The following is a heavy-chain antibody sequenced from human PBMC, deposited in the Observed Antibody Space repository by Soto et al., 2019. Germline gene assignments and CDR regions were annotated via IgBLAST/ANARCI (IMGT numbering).Heavy chain of an antibody. CDR2: IYYSGST. J-gene: IGHJ5*02. V-gene: IGHV4-39*01. D-gene: IGHD6-13*01. CDR1: GGSISSGSYY. CDR3: ARWNAGAAAGMGDWFDP. Sequence: LSLTCTVSGGSISSGSYYWGWIRQPPGKGLEWIGSIYYSGSTYYNPSLKSRVTISVDTSKNQFSLKLSSVTAADTAVYYCARWNAGAAAGMGDWFDPWGQGTLVTASS.